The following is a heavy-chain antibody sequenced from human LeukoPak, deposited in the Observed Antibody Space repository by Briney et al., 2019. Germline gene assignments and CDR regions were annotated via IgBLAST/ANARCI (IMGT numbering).Heavy chain of an antibody. CDR1: GFTFSSYA. V-gene: IGHV3-23*01. CDR3: AKHDGSGYCGGDCYAPHAEYFQH. D-gene: IGHD2-21*01. Sequence: PGGSLRLSCAASGFTFSSYAMSWVRQAPGKGLEWVSAISGSGGSTYYADSVKGRFTISRDNSKNTLYLQMNSLRAEDTAVYYCAKHDGSGYCGGDCYAPHAEYFQHWGQGTLVTVSS. CDR2: ISGSGGST. J-gene: IGHJ1*01.